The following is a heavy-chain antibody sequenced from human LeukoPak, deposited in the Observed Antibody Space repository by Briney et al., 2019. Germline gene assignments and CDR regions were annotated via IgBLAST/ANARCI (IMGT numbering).Heavy chain of an antibody. CDR1: GYTFSSYG. J-gene: IGHJ4*02. D-gene: IGHD2-21*01. CDR2: IWYDESKK. CDR3: ARDGGIGLDY. Sequence: GGSLRLSCVASGYTFSSYGMHWVRQAPGKGLQWVAVIWYDESKKYYTDSVKGRFAISRDVSKNTLYLQMNSLRAEDSAMYYCARDGGIGLDYWGQGTLVTVSS. V-gene: IGHV3-33*01.